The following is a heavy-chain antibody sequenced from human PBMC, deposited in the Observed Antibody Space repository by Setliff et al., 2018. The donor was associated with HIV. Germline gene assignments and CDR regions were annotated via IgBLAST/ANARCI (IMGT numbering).Heavy chain of an antibody. CDR2: IYISGTT. CDR3: ARGLNYYGSGSYLPLGY. D-gene: IGHD3-10*01. V-gene: IGHV4-4*09. J-gene: IGHJ4*02. CDR1: GGSISSYY. Sequence: SETLSLTCTVSGGSISSYYWSWIRQPPGKGLEWIAYIYISGTTNYNPSLKSRVTISLDTSRNQFSLKLSSVTAADTAVYYCARGLNYYGSGSYLPLGYWGQGTLVTVSS.